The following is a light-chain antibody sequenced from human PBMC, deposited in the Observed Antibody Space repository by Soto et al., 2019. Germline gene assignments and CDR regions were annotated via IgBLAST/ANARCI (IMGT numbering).Light chain of an antibody. CDR1: QSVTTY. Sequence: EIVLTQSPATLSLSPGERATLSCRASQSVTTYLAWYQQKPGQAPRLLIYGASNRATDIPARFSGSGSGTDFTLTISSLEPEDFAVYYCQYRDLWPPPWTFGQGTKVEI. CDR3: QYRDLWPPPWT. V-gene: IGKV3-11*01. CDR2: GAS. J-gene: IGKJ1*01.